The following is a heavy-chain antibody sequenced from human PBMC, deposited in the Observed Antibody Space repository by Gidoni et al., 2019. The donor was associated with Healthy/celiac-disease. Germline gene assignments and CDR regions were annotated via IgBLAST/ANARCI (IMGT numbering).Heavy chain of an antibody. Sequence: EVQPVESGGGLVQPGGSLRLSGAASGFTFSSYSMNWVRQAPGKGLEWVSYISSSSSTIYYADSVKGRFTISRDNAKNSLYLQMNSLRDEDTAVYYCARTGYSSGWSGYYYGMDVWGQGTTVTVSS. D-gene: IGHD6-19*01. V-gene: IGHV3-48*02. J-gene: IGHJ6*02. CDR1: GFTFSSYS. CDR2: ISSSSSTI. CDR3: ARTGYSSGWSGYYYGMDV.